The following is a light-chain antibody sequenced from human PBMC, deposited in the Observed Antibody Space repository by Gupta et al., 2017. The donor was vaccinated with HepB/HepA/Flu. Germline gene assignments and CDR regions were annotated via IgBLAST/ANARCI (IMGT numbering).Light chain of an antibody. CDR1: QSVSTY. CDR2: DAS. V-gene: IGKV3-11*01. J-gene: IGKJ2*02. Sequence: ELVLTQSPGTLSLSPGERATFSCRASQSVSTYVKWYQQKAGQPPRLLIYDASIRDAGTPGMISRGCCTAFSTPINSMEAHEDSAFYYWQQRSPSCTFGQGTKLEIK. CDR3: QQRSPSCT.